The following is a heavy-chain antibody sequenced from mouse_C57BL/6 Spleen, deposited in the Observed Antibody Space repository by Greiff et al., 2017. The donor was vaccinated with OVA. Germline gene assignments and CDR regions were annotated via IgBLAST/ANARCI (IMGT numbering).Heavy chain of an antibody. J-gene: IGHJ3*01. CDR2: IRLKSDNYAT. Sequence: EVHLVESGGGLVQPGGSMKLSCVASGFTFSNYWMNWVRQSPEKGLEWVAQIRLKSDNYATHYAESVKGRFTISRDDSKSSVYLQMNNLRAEDTGIYYCTYGNYVLAWFAYWGQGTLVTVSA. V-gene: IGHV6-3*01. D-gene: IGHD2-1*01. CDR1: GFTFSNYW. CDR3: TYGNYVLAWFAY.